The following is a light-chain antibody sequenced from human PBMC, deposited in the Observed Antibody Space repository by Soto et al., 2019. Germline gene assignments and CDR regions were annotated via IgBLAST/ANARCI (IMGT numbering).Light chain of an antibody. CDR3: QQYGSSSPWT. Sequence: DIQMTQSPSTLSASVGDRVTITCRASQSVGSWLAWYQHKPGKAPKLLICMASSLESGVPSRLSGSGSGTEFSLTISSLQPDDFASYHCQQYGSSSPWTCGQGAKVEIK. CDR1: QSVGSW. V-gene: IGKV1-5*03. CDR2: MAS. J-gene: IGKJ1*01.